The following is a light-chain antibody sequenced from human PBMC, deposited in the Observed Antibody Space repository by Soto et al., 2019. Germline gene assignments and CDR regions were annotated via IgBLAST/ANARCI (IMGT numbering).Light chain of an antibody. Sequence: VVLTQSPLSLPVTLGQPASISCNSSQSLVYRDGNTYLNWFQQRPGQSPRRLIYKVSDRDSGVPDRFSGSGSVTDFTLKISRVEAEDVGVYYCMQGTHWPPYSFGQGTKLEIK. J-gene: IGKJ2*03. CDR3: MQGTHWPPYS. V-gene: IGKV2-30*01. CDR2: KVS. CDR1: QSLVYRDGNTY.